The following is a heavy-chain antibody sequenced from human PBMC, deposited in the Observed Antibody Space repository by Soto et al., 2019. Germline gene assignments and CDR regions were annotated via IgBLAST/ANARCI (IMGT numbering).Heavy chain of an antibody. J-gene: IGHJ6*02. Sequence: SETLSLTCTVSGGSVSSSNWWSWVRQPPGKGLEWIGEIYHSGSTNYNPSLKSRVTISVDTSKNQFSLKLSSVTAADTAVYYCARATLLRITMVRGFPYYYGMDVWGQGTTVTVSS. CDR2: IYHSGST. CDR3: ARATLLRITMVRGFPYYYGMDV. D-gene: IGHD3-10*01. CDR1: GGSVSSSNW. V-gene: IGHV4-4*02.